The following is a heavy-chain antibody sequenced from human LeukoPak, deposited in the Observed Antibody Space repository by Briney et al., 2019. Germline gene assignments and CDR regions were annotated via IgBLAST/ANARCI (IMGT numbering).Heavy chain of an antibody. CDR2: IYYSGST. Sequence: SETLSLTCTVSGGSISSSSYYWGWLRQPPGKGLEWIGSIYYSGSTYYDPSFKSRVTISVDTSKNQFSLKLSSVTAADTAVYYCARGTSIAATFYYYYYMDVWGKGTTVTVSS. J-gene: IGHJ6*03. CDR3: ARGTSIAATFYYYYYMDV. D-gene: IGHD2-15*01. CDR1: GGSISSSSYY. V-gene: IGHV4-39*07.